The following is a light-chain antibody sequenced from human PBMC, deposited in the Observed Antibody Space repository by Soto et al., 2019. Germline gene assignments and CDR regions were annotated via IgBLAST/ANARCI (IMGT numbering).Light chain of an antibody. CDR1: QSVGTR. Sequence: EIVLTPSPDTLSFSPGERATLACRASQSVGTRLAWYQHKTGQAPRLLIYAASSRATGIPDRFSGSGSGTDFTLTISRLEPEDFAVYYCQQYGSSPRTFGQGTKVDIK. CDR2: AAS. CDR3: QQYGSSPRT. V-gene: IGKV3-20*01. J-gene: IGKJ1*01.